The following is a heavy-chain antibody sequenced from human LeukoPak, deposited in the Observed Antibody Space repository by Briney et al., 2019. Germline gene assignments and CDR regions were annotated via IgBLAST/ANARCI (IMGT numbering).Heavy chain of an antibody. V-gene: IGHV4-59*08. J-gene: IGHJ3*02. CDR2: IYYSGST. D-gene: IGHD1-26*01. CDR1: GGSISSYY. Sequence: SETLSLTCTVSGGSISSYYWSWIRQPPGKGLEWIGYIYYSGSTNYNPSLKSRVTISVDTSKNQFSLKRSSVTAADTALYYCARPFRGASSPYAFDIWGQGTMVTVSS. CDR3: ARPFRGASSPYAFDI.